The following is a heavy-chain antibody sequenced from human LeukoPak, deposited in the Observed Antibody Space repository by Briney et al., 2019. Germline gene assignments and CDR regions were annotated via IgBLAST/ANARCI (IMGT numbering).Heavy chain of an antibody. V-gene: IGHV3-48*03. J-gene: IGHJ4*02. D-gene: IGHD3-10*01. CDR1: GFTFSSYE. CDR3: ARDRVTMVRGVIIGRDY. Sequence: GGSLRLSCAASGFTFSSYEMNWVRQAPGKGLERVSYISSSGSYIYYADSVKGRFTISRDNAKNSLYLQMNSLRAEDAAVYYCARDRVTMVRGVIIGRDYWGQGTLVTVSS. CDR2: ISSSGSYI.